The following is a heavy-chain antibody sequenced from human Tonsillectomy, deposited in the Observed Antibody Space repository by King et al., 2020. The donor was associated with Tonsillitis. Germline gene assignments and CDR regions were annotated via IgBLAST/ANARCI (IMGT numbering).Heavy chain of an antibody. Sequence: QLQESGPGLVKPSETLSLTYSVSGGSINGYYWSWIRQPAGEGLEWIGRIHSSGTTKYNASLKGRVTMSVDTPKNQFSLRLTSVTAADTAVYYCARGPKGLDVWGQGTTVTVSS. CDR2: IHSSGTT. V-gene: IGHV4-4*07. J-gene: IGHJ6*02. CDR1: GGSINGYY. CDR3: ARGPKGLDV.